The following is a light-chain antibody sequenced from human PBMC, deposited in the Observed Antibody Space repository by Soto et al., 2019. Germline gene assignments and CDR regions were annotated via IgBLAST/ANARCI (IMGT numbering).Light chain of an antibody. CDR3: GAWDDSLNGAV. CDR2: RND. V-gene: IGLV1-47*01. J-gene: IGLJ7*01. CDR1: SSNIGSHY. Sequence: QSVLTQPPSASGTPGQTVTISCSGSSSNIGSHYVYWYQQLPGTAPKLLIYRNDQRPSGGPDRFSGSKSGTSASLAISGLRSEDEADYYCGAWDDSLNGAVFGGGTQLTVL.